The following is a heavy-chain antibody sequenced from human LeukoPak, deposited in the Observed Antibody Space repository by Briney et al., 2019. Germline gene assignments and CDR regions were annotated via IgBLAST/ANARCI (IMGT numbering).Heavy chain of an antibody. Sequence: TSETLSLTCTVSGGSISSYYWSWIRQPPGKGLEWIGYIYYSGSTNYNPSLKSRVTISVDTSKNQFSLKLSSVTAADTAVYYCARAPSSSIAAPNFDYWGQGTLVTVSS. CDR2: IYYSGST. J-gene: IGHJ4*02. V-gene: IGHV4-59*01. CDR1: GGSISSYY. CDR3: ARAPSSSIAAPNFDY. D-gene: IGHD6-6*01.